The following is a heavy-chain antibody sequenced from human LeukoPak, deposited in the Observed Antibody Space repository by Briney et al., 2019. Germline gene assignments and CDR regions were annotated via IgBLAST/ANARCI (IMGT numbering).Heavy chain of an antibody. Sequence: GGPLRLSCAASGFTFSSYAMSWVRQAPGKGLEWVSAISGSGGSTYCADSVKGRFTISRDNSKNTLYLQMNSLRAEDTAVYYCAKGDGRSAVVPVGVDYWGQGTLVTVSS. V-gene: IGHV3-23*01. CDR2: ISGSGGST. J-gene: IGHJ4*02. D-gene: IGHD2-2*01. CDR1: GFTFSSYA. CDR3: AKGDGRSAVVPVGVDY.